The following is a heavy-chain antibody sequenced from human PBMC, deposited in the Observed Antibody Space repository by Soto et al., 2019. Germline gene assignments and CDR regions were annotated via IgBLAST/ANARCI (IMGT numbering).Heavy chain of an antibody. CDR1: GERFNTYG. Sequence: ASVKVSCKASGERFNTYGISWVRQAPGQGLEWMGWISTYNTNTNYAPKFQGRLLLTTDTSTTTVHMELRSLRPDDTAVYYCARWAGQVRDYGGPFDYWGLGTLVTVSS. J-gene: IGHJ4*02. CDR3: ARWAGQVRDYGGPFDY. D-gene: IGHD4-17*01. CDR2: ISTYNTNT. V-gene: IGHV1-18*04.